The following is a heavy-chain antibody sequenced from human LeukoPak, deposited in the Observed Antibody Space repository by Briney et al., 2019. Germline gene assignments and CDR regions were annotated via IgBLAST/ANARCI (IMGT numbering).Heavy chain of an antibody. CDR3: ARTGGYYDSSGYFNYFDY. J-gene: IGHJ4*02. Sequence: SETLSLTCTVSGGSISSGDYYWSWIRQPPGKGLEWIGYIYYSGSTYYNPSLKSRVTISVDTSKNQFSLKLSSVTAADTAVYYCARTGGYYDSSGYFNYFDYWGQGTLVTVSS. CDR2: IYYSGST. CDR1: GGSISSGDYY. V-gene: IGHV4-30-4*01. D-gene: IGHD3-22*01.